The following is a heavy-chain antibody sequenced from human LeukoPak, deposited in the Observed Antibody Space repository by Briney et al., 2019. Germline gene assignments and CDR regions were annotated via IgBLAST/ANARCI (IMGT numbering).Heavy chain of an antibody. CDR3: AKGSSNGRPYYFDF. CDR2: SNGYDT. J-gene: IGHJ4*02. D-gene: IGHD6-25*01. CDR1: GFTFSTYA. V-gene: IGHV3-23*01. Sequence: GGSLRLSCAASGFTFSTYAMSWVRHAPGKGLEWVSASNGYDTYYADSVKGRFTISKDNSKNTLYLQMNSLRAEDSAIYYCAKGSSNGRPYYFDFWGPGSLVTVSS.